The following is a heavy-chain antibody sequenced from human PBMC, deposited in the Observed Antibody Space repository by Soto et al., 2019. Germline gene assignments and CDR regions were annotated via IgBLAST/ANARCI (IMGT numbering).Heavy chain of an antibody. J-gene: IGHJ5*02. CDR2: IYYSGST. CDR3: ARDLPSSEIWFDP. V-gene: IGHV4-30-4*01. CDR1: GGSISSGDYY. Sequence: QVQLQESGPGLVKPSQTLSLTCTVSGGSISSGDYYWSWIRQPPGKGLEWIGYIYYSGSTYYNPSLKSRVTISVYTSKNQFSLKLSSVTAADTAVYYCARDLPSSEIWFDPWGQGTLVTVSS. D-gene: IGHD3-10*01.